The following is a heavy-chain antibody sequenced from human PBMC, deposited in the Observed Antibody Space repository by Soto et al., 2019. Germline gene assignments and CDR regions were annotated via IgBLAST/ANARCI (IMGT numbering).Heavy chain of an antibody. CDR2: INHSGST. D-gene: IGHD5-18*01. J-gene: IGHJ4*02. CDR3: ASAGTAMALY. CDR1: GGSFSGYY. V-gene: IGHV4-34*01. Sequence: QVQLQQWGAGLLKPSETLSLTCAVYGGSFSGYYWSWIRQPQGKGLEWIGEINHSGSTSYNPSLKSRVTISVDTSKNQYSLKLSSVTAADTAVYYCASAGTAMALYWGQGTLFTVSS.